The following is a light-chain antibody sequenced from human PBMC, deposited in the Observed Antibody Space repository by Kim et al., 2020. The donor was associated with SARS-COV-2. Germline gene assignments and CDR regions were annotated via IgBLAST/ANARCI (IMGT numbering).Light chain of an antibody. CDR3: NSRDSNDNVV. CDR2: GKN. V-gene: IGLV3-19*01. Sequence: VALGQTVRITCQGDSLRSYYATWYQQKPGQAPILVIYGKNNRPSGIPDRFSGSSSGNTASLTTTGTQAGDEADYYCNSRDSNDNVVFGGGTQLTVL. J-gene: IGLJ2*01. CDR1: SLRSYY.